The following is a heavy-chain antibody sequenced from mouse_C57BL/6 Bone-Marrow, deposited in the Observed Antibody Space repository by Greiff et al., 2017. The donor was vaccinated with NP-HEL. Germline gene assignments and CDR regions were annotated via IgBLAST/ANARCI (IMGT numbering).Heavy chain of an antibody. D-gene: IGHD3-1*01. J-gene: IGHJ2*01. V-gene: IGHV5-4*03. CDR1: GFTFSSYA. CDR2: ISDGGSYT. CDR3: ARGANSYYFDY. Sequence: EVKLMESGGGLVKPGGSLKLSCAASGFTFSSYAMSWVRQTPEKRLEWVATISDGGSYTYYPDNVKGRFTISRDNAKNNLYLQMSHLKSEDTAMYYCARGANSYYFDYWGQGTTLTVSS.